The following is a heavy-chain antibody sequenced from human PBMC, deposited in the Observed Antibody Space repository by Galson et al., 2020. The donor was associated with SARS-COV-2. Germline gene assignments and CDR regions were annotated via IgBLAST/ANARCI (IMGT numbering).Heavy chain of an antibody. V-gene: IGHV1-18*01. Sequence: ASVKVSCKAFGYTFNSYGVNWVRRAPGQGLEWMGWISVYSGNTNYAQKFQGRVTMTADTSTSTAYMELRSQRSDDTAVYYCARDRVVAAGTPGEYWGQGTQVTVYS. CDR3: ARDRVVAAGTPGEY. CDR2: ISVYSGNT. CDR1: GYTFNSYG. D-gene: IGHD2-2*01. J-gene: IGHJ4*02.